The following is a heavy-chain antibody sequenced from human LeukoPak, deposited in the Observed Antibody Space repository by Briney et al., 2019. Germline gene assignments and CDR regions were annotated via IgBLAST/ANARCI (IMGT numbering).Heavy chain of an antibody. D-gene: IGHD1-26*01. J-gene: IGHJ3*02. CDR1: GFILSSYG. Sequence: GRSLRLSCAASGFILSSYGMHWVRQAPGKGLEWVAVISYDGSNKYYADSAKGRFTISRDNSKNTLYLQMNSLRAEDTAVYYCAKDQGGSWTFDTWGQGTMVTVSS. CDR2: ISYDGSNK. V-gene: IGHV3-30*18. CDR3: AKDQGGSWTFDT.